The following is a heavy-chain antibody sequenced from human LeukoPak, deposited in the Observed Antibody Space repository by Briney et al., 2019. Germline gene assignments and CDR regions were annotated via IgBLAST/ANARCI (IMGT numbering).Heavy chain of an antibody. J-gene: IGHJ5*02. CDR2: INNDGSSI. D-gene: IGHD6-13*01. Sequence: GGALRLSCAASGFTFSSYWMHWVRQAPGKGLVWVSRINNDGSSISYADSVKGRFTISRDNAKNTLYLQMNSLRVEDTAVYYCARDQSSSWYVVWFDPWGQGTLVTVSS. V-gene: IGHV3-74*01. CDR1: GFTFSSYW. CDR3: ARDQSSSWYVVWFDP.